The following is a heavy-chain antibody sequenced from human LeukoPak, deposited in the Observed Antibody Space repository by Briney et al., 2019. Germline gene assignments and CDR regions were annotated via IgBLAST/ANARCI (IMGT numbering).Heavy chain of an antibody. J-gene: IGHJ3*02. CDR2: IYSGGST. CDR1: EFSVGSNY. D-gene: IGHD2-2*01. CDR3: ARVGIPAAIFDAFDI. V-gene: IGHV3-53*01. Sequence: GGSLRLSCAASEFSVGSNYMTWVRQAPGKGLEWVSLIYSGGSTYYADSVKGRFTISRDNSKNTLYLQMNSLRAEDTAVYYCARVGIPAAIFDAFDIWGQGTMVTVSS.